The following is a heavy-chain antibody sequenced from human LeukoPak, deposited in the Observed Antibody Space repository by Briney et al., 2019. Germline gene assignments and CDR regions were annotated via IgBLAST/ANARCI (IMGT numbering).Heavy chain of an antibody. Sequence: GGSLRLSCAASGFTFSSYSMNWVRQAPGKGLEWVSYISSGSSTIYYADSVKGRFTISRDNAKNSLYLQMNSLRAEDTAVYYCARVSITMIVVGDYWGQGTLVTVSS. V-gene: IGHV3-48*01. D-gene: IGHD3-22*01. J-gene: IGHJ4*02. CDR1: GFTFSSYS. CDR3: ARVSITMIVVGDY. CDR2: ISSGSSTI.